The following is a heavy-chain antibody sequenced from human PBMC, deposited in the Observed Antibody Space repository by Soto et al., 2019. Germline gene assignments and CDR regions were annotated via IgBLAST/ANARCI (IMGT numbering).Heavy chain of an antibody. Sequence: GGFLRLSCTASGFILRRYTMSGVRQAPGKGLEWVSHISSSSSTIYYADSVKGRFTISRDNAKNSLYLQMNSLRAEDTAVYYSAKGHRSGWAYGMDVWGQGATVNVSS. V-gene: IGHV3-48*01. D-gene: IGHD6-19*01. CDR3: AKGHRSGWAYGMDV. J-gene: IGHJ6*02. CDR1: GFILRRYT. CDR2: ISSSSSTI.